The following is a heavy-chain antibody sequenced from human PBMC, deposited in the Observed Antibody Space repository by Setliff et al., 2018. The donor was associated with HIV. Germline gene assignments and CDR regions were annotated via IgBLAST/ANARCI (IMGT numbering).Heavy chain of an antibody. CDR2: INTDGSGA. D-gene: IGHD3-22*01. CDR1: RFTFSSYA. Sequence: GSLRLSCAASRFTFSSYAMSWVRQAPGKGLEWVSYINTDGSGATYADSVKGRFTISRDNSKNTVYLQMNSLRAEDTAEYYCAKELAASGLGYFDSWGRGILVTVSS. J-gene: IGHJ4*02. CDR3: AKELAASGLGYFDS. V-gene: IGHV3-23*01.